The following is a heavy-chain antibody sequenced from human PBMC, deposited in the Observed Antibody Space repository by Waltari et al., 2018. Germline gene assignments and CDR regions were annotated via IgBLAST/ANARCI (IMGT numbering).Heavy chain of an antibody. J-gene: IGHJ4*02. Sequence: QVQLQQWGAGLLKPSETLSLTCAVYGWSFSGYYWSWIRQPLGKGLEWIGEINHSGSTNYNPSLKSRVTISVDTSKNQFSLKLSSVTAADTAVYYCARHGAVATIDYWGQGTLVTVSS. CDR1: GWSFSGYY. V-gene: IGHV4-34*01. CDR2: INHSGST. CDR3: ARHGAVATIDY. D-gene: IGHD6-19*01.